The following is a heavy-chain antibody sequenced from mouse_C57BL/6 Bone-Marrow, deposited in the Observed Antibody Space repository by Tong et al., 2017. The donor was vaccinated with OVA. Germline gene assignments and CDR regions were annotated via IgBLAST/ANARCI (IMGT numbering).Heavy chain of an antibody. Sequence: VQLQESGAELMKPGASVKLSCKATGYTFTGYRIEWVKQRPGHGLEWIGEILPGSGSTNYNGKFKGKATLTADKSSSTAYMQLSSLTSEDSAVYFCARLSWFAYWGQGTLVTVSA. CDR3: ARLSWFAY. CDR2: ILPGSGST. CDR1: GYTFTGYR. V-gene: IGHV1-9*01. J-gene: IGHJ3*01.